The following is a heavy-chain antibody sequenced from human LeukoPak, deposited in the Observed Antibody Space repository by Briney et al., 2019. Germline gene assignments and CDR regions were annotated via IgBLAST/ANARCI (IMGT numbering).Heavy chain of an antibody. V-gene: IGHV3-7*05. J-gene: IGHJ5*02. D-gene: IGHD6-19*01. CDR1: GFTFSSYW. Sequence: GGSLRLSCAASGFTFSSYWMSWVRQAPGKGLEWVSNINQGGGEKYYVDSVKGRFTISRDNAKNSLYLQMNSLRAEDTAVYYCARLSSGWYSWGQGTLVTVSS. CDR3: ARLSSGWYS. CDR2: INQGGGEK.